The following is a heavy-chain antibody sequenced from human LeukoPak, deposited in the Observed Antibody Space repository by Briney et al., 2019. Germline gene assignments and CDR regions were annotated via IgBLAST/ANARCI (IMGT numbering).Heavy chain of an antibody. V-gene: IGHV4-59*01. D-gene: IGHD5-24*01. CDR2: ISYTGSA. CDR1: GGSLSSYY. J-gene: IGHJ4*02. CDR3: ARGRWLQYYFDY. Sequence: PSETLSLTCTVSGGSLSSYYRSWIRQPPGKGLEWIGYISYTGSANYNPSLKSRVSISVDTTKSHFSLRLSSVTAADTAVYYCARGRWLQYYFDYWGQGTLVTVSS.